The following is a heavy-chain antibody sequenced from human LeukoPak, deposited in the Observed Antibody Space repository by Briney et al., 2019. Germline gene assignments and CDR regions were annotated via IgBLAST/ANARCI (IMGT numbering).Heavy chain of an antibody. CDR3: ASTSIIRGHDHDQFY. CDR1: RFTGNSNY. D-gene: IGHD3-10*01. V-gene: IGHV3-53*01. J-gene: IGHJ4*02. CDR2: IYSDTTT. Sequence: TAGSLTRYCAASRFTGNSNYMGWLRHAPGQGLEGGSIIYSDTTTYATDSVKGRFTISRDNSKNTLYLQMNSLRAEDTAVYYCASTSIIRGHDHDQFYWGQGTLVSVSS.